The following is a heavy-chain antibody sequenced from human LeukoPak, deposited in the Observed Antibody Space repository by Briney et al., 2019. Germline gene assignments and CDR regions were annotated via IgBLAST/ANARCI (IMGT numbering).Heavy chain of an antibody. CDR1: GYTFTGLGLY. CDR3: ATDPTTAGTTRFDY. V-gene: IGHV1-2*02. D-gene: IGHD1-1*01. Sequence: ASVKVSCRTSGYTFTGLGLYIHWVRQAPGQGLEWMGWINPRSGGTNYAQKFQGRVTMTRDTSISTAYMELSRLTSDDTAVYYCATDPTTAGTTRFDYWGQGTLVTVSS. CDR2: INPRSGGT. J-gene: IGHJ4*02.